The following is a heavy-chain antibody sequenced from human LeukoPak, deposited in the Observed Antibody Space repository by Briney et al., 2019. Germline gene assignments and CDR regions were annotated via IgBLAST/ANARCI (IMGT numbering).Heavy chain of an antibody. CDR2: INHSGST. CDR3: ARGYYDFWSGQYYFDY. CDR1: GGSFSGYY. Sequence: SETLSLTCAVYGGSFSGYYWSWIRQPPGKGLEWIGEINHSGSTNYNPSLKSRVTISVDTSKNQFSLKLSSVTAADTAVYYCARGYYDFWSGQYYFDYWGQGTLVTVSS. J-gene: IGHJ4*02. V-gene: IGHV4-34*01. D-gene: IGHD3-3*01.